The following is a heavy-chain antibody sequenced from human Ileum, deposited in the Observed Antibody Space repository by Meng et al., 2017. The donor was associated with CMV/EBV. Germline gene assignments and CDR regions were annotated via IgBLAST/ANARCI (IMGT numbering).Heavy chain of an antibody. Sequence: GDSVSRTSAAWHWIRQSPSRGLEWLGRTYYRSKWYNDYAVSVRSRITINPDTSKNQFSLQLNSVTPEDTAVYYCARVDDFRSGHFDSWGQGTLVTVSS. CDR1: GDSVSRTSAA. V-gene: IGHV6-1*01. CDR3: ARVDDFRSGHFDS. CDR2: TYYRSKWYN. D-gene: IGHD3-3*01. J-gene: IGHJ4*02.